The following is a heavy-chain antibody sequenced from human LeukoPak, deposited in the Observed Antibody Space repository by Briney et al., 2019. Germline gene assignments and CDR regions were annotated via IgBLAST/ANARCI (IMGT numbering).Heavy chain of an antibody. J-gene: IGHJ4*02. CDR1: GFTFDDYA. Sequence: GGSLRLSCVASGFTFDDYAMHWVRQAPGKGLEWVSLISGHGGSTYYADSVKGRLTISRDNNKNSLYLQMNSLRTEDTALYYCAKDGYGDYDYWGQGTLVTVSS. V-gene: IGHV3-43*02. CDR3: AKDGYGDYDY. D-gene: IGHD4-17*01. CDR2: ISGHGGST.